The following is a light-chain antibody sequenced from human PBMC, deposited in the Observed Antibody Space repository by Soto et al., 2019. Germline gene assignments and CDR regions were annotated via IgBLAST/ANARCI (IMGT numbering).Light chain of an antibody. CDR2: CAS. J-gene: IGKJ1*01. V-gene: IGKV3-15*01. CDR1: QSVSSN. CDR3: QQATHWPRT. Sequence: TALTESPGERATLLCRASQSVSSNLAWYQQKPGQAPRLLIYCASTRATGIPARFSGSGSGTEFTLTISSLQSEDFAVYYCQQATHWPRTFGQGTKVDIK.